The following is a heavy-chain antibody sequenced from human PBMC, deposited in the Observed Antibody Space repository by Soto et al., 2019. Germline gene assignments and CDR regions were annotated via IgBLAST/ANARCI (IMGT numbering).Heavy chain of an antibody. CDR1: GGSFSGYY. CDR2: INHSGST. CDR3: ARGRGSDY. D-gene: IGHD1-26*01. V-gene: IGHV4-34*01. J-gene: IGHJ4*02. Sequence: SETLSLTCAVYGGSFSGYYWSWIRQPPGKGLEWIGEINHSGSTNYNPSLKSRVTISVDTSKNQFSLKLSSATAADTAVYYCARGRGSDYWGQGTLVTVSS.